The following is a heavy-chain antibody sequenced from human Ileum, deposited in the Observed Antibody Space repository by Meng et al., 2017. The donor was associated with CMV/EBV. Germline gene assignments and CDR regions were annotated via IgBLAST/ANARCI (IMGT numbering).Heavy chain of an antibody. J-gene: IGHJ4*02. CDR2: ISSSSSYI. CDR1: GLAFGSYS. D-gene: IGHD6-13*01. V-gene: IGHV3-21*01. CDR3: APARAAATIDY. Sequence: CAEAGLAFGSYSMNWVRQAPGKGLEWVSSISSSSSYIYYADSVKGRFTISRDNAKNSLYLQMNSLRAEDTAVYYCAPARAAATIDYWGQGTLVTVSS.